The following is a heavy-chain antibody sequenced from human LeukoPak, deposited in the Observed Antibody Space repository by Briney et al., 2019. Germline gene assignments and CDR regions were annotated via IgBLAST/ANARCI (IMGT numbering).Heavy chain of an antibody. V-gene: IGHV3-7*03. CDR1: GFTFSSYY. Sequence: PGGSLRLSCAASGFTFSSYYMSWVRQALGKGLEWVANIKQDGSEKLYVDSVKGRFTISRDNAKNSLYPQMNSLRAEDTAVYYCVREGFYNFDYWGQGTLVTVSS. CDR2: IKQDGSEK. CDR3: VREGFYNFDY. J-gene: IGHJ4*02.